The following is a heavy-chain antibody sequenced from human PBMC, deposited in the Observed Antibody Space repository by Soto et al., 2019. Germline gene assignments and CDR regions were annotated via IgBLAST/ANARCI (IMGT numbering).Heavy chain of an antibody. CDR2: ISSSGSTI. CDR1: GLTFSSYE. Sequence: AGSLRLSSAASGLTFSSYEMNWVRKAPGKGLEWVSYISSSGSTIYYADSVKGRFTISRDNAKNSLYLQMNSLRAKDTAVYYCARDRGFYYDSSGSPLYYYGMDVWGQGTTVTVSS. D-gene: IGHD3-22*01. CDR3: ARDRGFYYDSSGSPLYYYGMDV. J-gene: IGHJ6*02. V-gene: IGHV3-48*03.